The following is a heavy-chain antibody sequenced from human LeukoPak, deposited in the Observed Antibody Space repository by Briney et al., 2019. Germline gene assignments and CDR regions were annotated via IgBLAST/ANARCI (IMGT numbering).Heavy chain of an antibody. CDR1: GGSISSSYY. Sequence: ETLSLTCTVSGGSISSSYYWGWVRQPPGKGLEWVSSITGSGGSTYYADSVKGRFSISRDNSKNTLYLQMNSLRAADTAVYYCAKAENGLDYWAREPWSPSPQ. J-gene: IGHJ4*02. V-gene: IGHV3-23*01. D-gene: IGHD2-8*01. CDR3: AKAENGLDY. CDR2: ITGSGGST.